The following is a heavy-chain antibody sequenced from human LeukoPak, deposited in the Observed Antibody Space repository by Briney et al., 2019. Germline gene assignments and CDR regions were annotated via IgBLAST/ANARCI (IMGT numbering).Heavy chain of an antibody. CDR2: IYYSGST. Sequence: PSETLSLTCTVSGGSISSYYWSWIRQPPGKGLEWIGYIYYSGSTNYNPSLKSRVTISVDTSKNQFSLKLSSVTAADTAVYYCARERAMIVEYYFDYWGQGTLVTVSS. CDR1: GGSISSYY. CDR3: ARERAMIVEYYFDY. V-gene: IGHV4-59*12. J-gene: IGHJ4*02. D-gene: IGHD3-22*01.